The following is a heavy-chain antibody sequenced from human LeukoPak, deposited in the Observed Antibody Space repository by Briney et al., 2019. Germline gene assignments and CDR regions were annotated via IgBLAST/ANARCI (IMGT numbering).Heavy chain of an antibody. CDR3: ARDRIWDFWSGYYYNWFDP. Sequence: GGSLRLSCATSGFTFDDYGMSWVRQAPGKGLEWVSGINWNGGSTGYADSVKGRFSISRDNAKNALYLQMNSLRAEDTAVYYCARDRIWDFWSGYYYNWFDPWGQGTLVTVSS. CDR1: GFTFDDYG. J-gene: IGHJ5*02. D-gene: IGHD3-3*01. V-gene: IGHV3-20*04. CDR2: INWNGGST.